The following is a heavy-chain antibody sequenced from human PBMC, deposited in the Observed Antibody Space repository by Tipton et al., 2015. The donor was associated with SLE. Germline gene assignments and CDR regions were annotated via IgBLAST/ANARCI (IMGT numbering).Heavy chain of an antibody. V-gene: IGHV4-30-4*01. CDR1: GDSISSGNYY. CDR2: ISYSGST. CDR3: ARDRVPYSSGYFDI. D-gene: IGHD6-19*01. Sequence: TLSLTCTVSGDSISSGNYYWNWIRQPPGKGLEWIGYISYSGSTYYNPSLKSRVNISVDTSKNQFSLKLSSVTAADTAVYYCARDRVPYSSGYFDIWGQGTMVTVSS. J-gene: IGHJ3*02.